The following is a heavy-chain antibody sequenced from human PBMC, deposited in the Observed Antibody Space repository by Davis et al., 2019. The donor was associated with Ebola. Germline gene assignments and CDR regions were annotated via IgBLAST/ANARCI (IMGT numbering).Heavy chain of an antibody. J-gene: IGHJ3*02. Sequence: GESLKISCAASGFTFSSYAMSWVRQAPGKGLEWVSAISGSGGSTYYADSVKGRFTISRDNSKNTLYLQMNSLRAEDTAVYYCAKLTGPGGPSITIFGVAFDAFDIWGQGTMVTVSS. CDR1: GFTFSSYA. CDR2: ISGSGGST. CDR3: AKLTGPGGPSITIFGVAFDAFDI. V-gene: IGHV3-23*01. D-gene: IGHD3-3*01.